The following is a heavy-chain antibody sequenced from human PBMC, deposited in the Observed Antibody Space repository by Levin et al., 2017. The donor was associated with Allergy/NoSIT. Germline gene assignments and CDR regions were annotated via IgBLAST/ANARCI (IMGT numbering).Heavy chain of an antibody. V-gene: IGHV4-59*01. CDR3: ARAGDTAMVTGWFDP. CDR1: GGSISSYY. Sequence: GSLRLSCTVSGGSISSYYWSWIRQPPGKGLEWIGYIYYSGSTNYNPSLKSRVTISVDTSKNQFSLKLSSVTAADTAVYYCARAGDTAMVTGWFDPWGQGTLVTVSS. CDR2: IYYSGST. D-gene: IGHD5-18*01. J-gene: IGHJ5*02.